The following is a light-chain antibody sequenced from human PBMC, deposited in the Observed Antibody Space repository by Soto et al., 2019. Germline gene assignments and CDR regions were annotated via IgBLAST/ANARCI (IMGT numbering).Light chain of an antibody. CDR3: QQLNSDPPWT. J-gene: IGKJ1*01. Sequence: DIQLTQSPSFLSASVGDRVTITCRASQGISSYLAWYQQKPVKAPKLLIYAASTLQSGVPSRFSGSGSGTEFSLTISSLQPEDFATYYCQQLNSDPPWTFGQGTKVEIK. CDR1: QGISSY. CDR2: AAS. V-gene: IGKV1-9*01.